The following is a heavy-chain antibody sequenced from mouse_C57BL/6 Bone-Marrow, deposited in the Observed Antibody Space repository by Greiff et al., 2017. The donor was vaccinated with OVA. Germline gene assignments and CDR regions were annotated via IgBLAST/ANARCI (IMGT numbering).Heavy chain of an antibody. Sequence: EVQLQESGGGLVQPKGSLKLSCAASGFSFNTYAMNWVRQAPGKGLEWVARIRSKSNNYATYYADSVKDRFTISRDDSESMLYLQMNNLKTEDTAMYYCVGYDYDEGFDYWGQGTTLTVSS. CDR2: IRSKSNNYAT. J-gene: IGHJ2*01. CDR3: VGYDYDEGFDY. D-gene: IGHD2-4*01. V-gene: IGHV10-1*01. CDR1: GFSFNTYA.